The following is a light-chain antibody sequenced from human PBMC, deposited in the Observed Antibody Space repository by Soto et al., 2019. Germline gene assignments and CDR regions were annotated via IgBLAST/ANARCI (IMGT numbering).Light chain of an antibody. CDR3: QQYNNWPRT. J-gene: IGKJ1*01. Sequence: EVVMTQSPDTLSVSPGERATLSCRASQSVSSNLAWYQQRLGQAPRLLIYGASTRATGISARISGSGSGTEFTLTISSLQSEDFAIYYCQQYNNWPRTFGQGTKV. CDR1: QSVSSN. CDR2: GAS. V-gene: IGKV3-15*01.